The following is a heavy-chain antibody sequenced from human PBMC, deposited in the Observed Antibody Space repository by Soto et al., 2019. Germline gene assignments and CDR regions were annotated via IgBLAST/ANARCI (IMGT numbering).Heavy chain of an antibody. CDR1: GGSVSRRYW. V-gene: IGHV4-4*02. D-gene: IGHD6-13*01. J-gene: IGHJ4*02. CDR3: ARYNAASGTYYFDY. CDR2: IYHSGSA. Sequence: SETLSLTCAVSGGSVSRRYWWSWVRQSPGKGLEWVGEIYHSGSANYNPSLKSRVAMSVDNSKNQFSLRLNSVTAADTAVYYCARYNAASGTYYFDYWGQGTLVTVSS.